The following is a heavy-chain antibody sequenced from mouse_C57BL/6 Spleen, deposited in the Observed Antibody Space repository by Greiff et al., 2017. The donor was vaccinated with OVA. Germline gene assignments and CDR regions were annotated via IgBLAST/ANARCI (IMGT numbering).Heavy chain of an antibody. Sequence: VQLQQSGAELVRPGTSVKVSCKASGYAFTNYLIEWVKQRPGQGLEWIGVINPGSGGTNYNEKFKGKATLTADKSSSTAYMQLSSLTSEDSAVYFCARSGGPYYFDYWGQGTTLTVSS. CDR3: ARSGGPYYFDY. CDR1: GYAFTNYL. V-gene: IGHV1-54*01. CDR2: INPGSGGT. J-gene: IGHJ2*01. D-gene: IGHD3-1*01.